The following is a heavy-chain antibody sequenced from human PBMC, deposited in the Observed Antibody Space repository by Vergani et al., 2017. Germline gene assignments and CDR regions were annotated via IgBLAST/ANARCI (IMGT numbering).Heavy chain of an antibody. CDR1: GFTFSSYA. Sequence: EVQLLESGGGLVQPGGSLRLSCAASGFTFSSYAMSWVRQAPGKGLEWVSAISGSGGSTYDADSVKGRFTISRDNSKNTLYLQMNSLRAEDTAVYYCAKDQIAASGAVAGPGYYFDYWGQGTLVTVSS. J-gene: IGHJ4*02. V-gene: IGHV3-23*01. CDR3: AKDQIAASGAVAGPGYYFDY. CDR2: ISGSGGST. D-gene: IGHD6-19*01.